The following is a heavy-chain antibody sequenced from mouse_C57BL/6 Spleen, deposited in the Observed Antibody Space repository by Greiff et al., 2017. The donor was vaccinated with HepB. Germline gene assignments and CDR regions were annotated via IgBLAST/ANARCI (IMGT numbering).Heavy chain of an antibody. Sequence: EVQLQESGPGLVKPSQSLSLTCSVTGYSITSGYYWNWIRQFPGNKLEWMGYISYDGSNNYNPSRKNRISITRDTSKNQFFLKLNSVTTEDTATYYCAREGHYDGDYYAMDYWGQGTSVTVSS. V-gene: IGHV3-6*01. D-gene: IGHD1-2*01. CDR3: AREGHYDGDYYAMDY. CDR1: GYSITSGYY. CDR2: ISYDGSN. J-gene: IGHJ4*01.